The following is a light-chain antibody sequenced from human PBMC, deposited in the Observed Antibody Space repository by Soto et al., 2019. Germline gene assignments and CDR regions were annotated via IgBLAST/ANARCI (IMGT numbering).Light chain of an antibody. Sequence: SYELTQPPSVSVSPGQTARITCSGDALPKQYAYWYQQKPGQAPVLVIYKASERPSGIPERFSGSSSGTTVTLTISGVQAEDEADYYCQSADSSGTWVFGGGTKVTVL. V-gene: IGLV3-25*03. CDR1: ALPKQY. CDR2: KAS. J-gene: IGLJ3*02. CDR3: QSADSSGTWV.